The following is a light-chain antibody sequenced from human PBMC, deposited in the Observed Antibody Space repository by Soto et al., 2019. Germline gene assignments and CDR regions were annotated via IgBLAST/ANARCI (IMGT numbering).Light chain of an antibody. Sequence: EIVLTQSPDTRSLSPVERATLSCRASQSVSSNLDWYQQKPGQAPRVLIYGASTRATNIPASFSGSASGTEFTLTISSMKSEDFALYYCQHYNNWPTFGQGTKVDIK. V-gene: IGKV3-15*01. CDR3: QHYNNWPT. J-gene: IGKJ1*01. CDR1: QSVSSN. CDR2: GAS.